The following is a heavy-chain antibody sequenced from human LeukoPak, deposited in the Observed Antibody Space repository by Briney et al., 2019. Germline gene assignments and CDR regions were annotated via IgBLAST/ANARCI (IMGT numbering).Heavy chain of an antibody. D-gene: IGHD3-10*01. CDR3: TSLFSASGTFDS. CDR2: IDHRGSA. CDR1: GASLSDYY. Sequence: RPSETLSLTCTVHGASLSDYYWTWIRQSPEKGLKCVGAIDHRGSASYNPSLESRVTISLDTSKNQFSLNLASVTAADTAVYYCTSLFSASGTFDSWGQGTLVAVSS. J-gene: IGHJ4*02. V-gene: IGHV4-34*01.